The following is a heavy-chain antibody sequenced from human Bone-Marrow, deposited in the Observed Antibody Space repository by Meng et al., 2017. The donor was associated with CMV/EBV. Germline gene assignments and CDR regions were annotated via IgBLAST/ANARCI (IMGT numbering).Heavy chain of an antibody. Sequence: ASVKVSCKASGYTFTGYYMHWVRQAPGQGLEWMGWINPNSGGTNYAQKFQGRVTMTRDTSISTAYMELSRLRSDDTAVYYCARPVISTIAGRNYYYYGMDVWGQGTTVTVSS. D-gene: IGHD6-6*01. V-gene: IGHV1-2*02. CDR2: INPNSGGT. CDR3: ARPVISTIAGRNYYYYGMDV. J-gene: IGHJ6*02. CDR1: GYTFTGYY.